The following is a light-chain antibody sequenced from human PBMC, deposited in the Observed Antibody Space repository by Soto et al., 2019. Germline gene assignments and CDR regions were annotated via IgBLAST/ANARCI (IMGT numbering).Light chain of an antibody. V-gene: IGLV2-14*01. J-gene: IGLJ2*01. CDR1: SSDIGAYNY. CDR2: GVS. Sequence: QSALTQPASVSGSLGQSITISCTGTSSDIGAYNYVSWYQQHPGKAPKVMIFGVSMRPSGVSNRFSGSKSGNMASLTISGLQAEDEGDYYCSSFTTTSTVLLGGGTKVTVL. CDR3: SSFTTTSTVL.